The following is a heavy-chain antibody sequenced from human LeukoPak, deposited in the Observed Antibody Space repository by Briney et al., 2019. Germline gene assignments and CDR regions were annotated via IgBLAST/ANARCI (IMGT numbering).Heavy chain of an antibody. CDR1: GVSISSYY. CDR2: SHYTGTS. CDR3: VRHIGGTTSDY. V-gene: IGHV4-59*08. Sequence: SETLSLTCAVSGVSISSYYWSWIRQPPGKGLEWIGYSHYTGTSHYNSSLQSRVTMSVDTSRNQFSLKLTSVTAADTAVYYCVRHIGGTTSDYWGQGTLVTVSS. J-gene: IGHJ4*02. D-gene: IGHD1-7*01.